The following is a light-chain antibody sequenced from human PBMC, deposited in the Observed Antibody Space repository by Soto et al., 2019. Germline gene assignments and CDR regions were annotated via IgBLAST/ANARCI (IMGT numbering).Light chain of an antibody. J-gene: IGKJ5*01. Sequence: DRVMTQSPATLSVSPGERATLSCRASESINSLLAWYQQKPGQAPRLLIYRASIRATGIPARFSGSGSGTDFTLSIGGVESEGGGRCGGQGDSSWPIALGQGTRL. CDR2: RAS. CDR3: QGDSSWPIA. V-gene: IGKV3-15*01. CDR1: ESINSL.